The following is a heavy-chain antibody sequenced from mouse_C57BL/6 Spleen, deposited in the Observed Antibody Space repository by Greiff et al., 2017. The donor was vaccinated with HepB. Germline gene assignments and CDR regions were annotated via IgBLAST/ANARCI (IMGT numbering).Heavy chain of an antibody. J-gene: IGHJ3*01. CDR1: GYTFTDYE. Sequence: QVHVKQSGAELVRPGASVTLSCKASGYTFTDYEMHWVKQTPVHGLEWIGAIDPETGGTAYNQKFKGKAILTADKSSSTAYMELRSLTSEDSAVYYCTRSDDGYYRYWFAYWGQGTLVTVSA. D-gene: IGHD2-3*01. CDR3: TRSDDGYYRYWFAY. CDR2: IDPETGGT. V-gene: IGHV1-15*01.